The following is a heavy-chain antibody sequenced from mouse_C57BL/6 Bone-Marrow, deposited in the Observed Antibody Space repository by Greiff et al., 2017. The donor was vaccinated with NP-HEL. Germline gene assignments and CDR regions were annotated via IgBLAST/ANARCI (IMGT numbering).Heavy chain of an antibody. D-gene: IGHD4-1*01. Sequence: QVQLQQSGAELARPGASVKLSCKASGYTFTSYGISWVKQRTGQGLEWIGEIYPRSGNTYYNEKFKGKATLTADNSSSTAYMELRSLTSEDSAVYVCAREGNWPYFDYWGQGTTLTVSS. CDR2: IYPRSGNT. CDR3: AREGNWPYFDY. CDR1: GYTFTSYG. J-gene: IGHJ2*01. V-gene: IGHV1-81*01.